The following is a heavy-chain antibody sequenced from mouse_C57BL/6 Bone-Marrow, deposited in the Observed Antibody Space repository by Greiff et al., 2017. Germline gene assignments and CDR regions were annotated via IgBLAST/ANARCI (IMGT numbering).Heavy chain of an antibody. V-gene: IGHV7-3*01. Sequence: EVQRVESGGGLVQPGGSLSLSCAASGFTFTDYYMSWVRQPPGKALEWLGFIRNKANGYTTEYSASVQGRFTISRDNSQSILYLQMNALRAEDSATYYCARLPFYYDYDATLYYYAMDYWGQGTSVTVSS. CDR2: IRNKANGYTT. CDR1: GFTFTDYY. J-gene: IGHJ4*01. D-gene: IGHD2-4*01. CDR3: ARLPFYYDYDATLYYYAMDY.